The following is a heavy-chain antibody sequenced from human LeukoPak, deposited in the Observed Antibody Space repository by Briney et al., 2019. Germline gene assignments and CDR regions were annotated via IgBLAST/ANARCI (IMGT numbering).Heavy chain of an antibody. CDR3: AKEGGDSSSWRFDY. V-gene: IGHV3-23*01. J-gene: IGHJ4*02. CDR1: GFTFSSYA. Sequence: GGSLRLSCAASGFTFSSYAMSWVRQAPGKGLEWVSTISSRGDSTYYTDSVKGRFTISRDNSKNTLYLQMNSLRVEDTAVYYCAKEGGDSSSWRFDYWGQGILVTVSS. D-gene: IGHD6-13*01. CDR2: ISSRGDST.